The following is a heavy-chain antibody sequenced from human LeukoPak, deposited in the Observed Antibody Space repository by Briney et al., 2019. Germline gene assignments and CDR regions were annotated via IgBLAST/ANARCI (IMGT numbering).Heavy chain of an antibody. J-gene: IGHJ4*02. CDR3: AGGSSVNSYYFDC. D-gene: IGHD3-22*01. V-gene: IGHV3-21*06. CDR2: ISSSSNGHI. CDR1: GLSFNRYS. Sequence: PGGSLRLSCAASGLSFNRYSMNWVRQAPGKGLEWISSISSSSNGHIYYADSVRGRFTISRDNAQTSLYLQMNSLRAEDTAIYFCAGGSSVNSYYFDCWGQGTLVTVSS.